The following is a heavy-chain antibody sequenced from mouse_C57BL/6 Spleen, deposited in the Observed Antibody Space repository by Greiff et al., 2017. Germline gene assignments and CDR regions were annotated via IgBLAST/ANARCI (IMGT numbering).Heavy chain of an antibody. CDR1: GYTFTSYW. J-gene: IGHJ2*01. CDR2: IHPNSGST. D-gene: IGHD2-2*01. V-gene: IGHV1-64*01. CDR3: ARVGRSTMVTTEYYFDY. Sequence: QVQLQQPGAELVKPGASVKLSCKASGYTFTSYWMHWVKQRPGQGLEWIGMIHPNSGSTNYNEKFKSKATLTVDKSSSTAYMQLSSLTSEDSAVYYCARVGRSTMVTTEYYFDYWGQGTTLTVSS.